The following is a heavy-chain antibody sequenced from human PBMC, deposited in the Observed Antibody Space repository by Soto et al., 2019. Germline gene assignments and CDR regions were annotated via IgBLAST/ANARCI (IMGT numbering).Heavy chain of an antibody. D-gene: IGHD3-3*01. CDR3: ASPKFRFWQQLDP. CDR1: GGTFSSYA. CDR2: IIPIFGTA. Sequence: GASVKVSCKASGGTFSSYAICWVRQAPGQGLEWMGGIIPIFGTANYAQKFQGRVTITADESTSTAYMELSSLRSEDTAVYYCASPKFRFWQQLDPWGQGTLVTVS. J-gene: IGHJ5*02. V-gene: IGHV1-69*13.